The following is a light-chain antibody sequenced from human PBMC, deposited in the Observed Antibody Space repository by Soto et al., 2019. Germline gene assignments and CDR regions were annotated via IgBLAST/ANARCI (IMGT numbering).Light chain of an antibody. CDR3: QQYGSSPQGT. CDR2: DAS. J-gene: IGKJ5*01. V-gene: IGKV3-20*01. Sequence: EIVLTQSPGTLSLSPGERATLSCRASQSVSSSYLSWYQQKPGQAPRLLIYDASSRATGIPDRFSGSGSGTDFTLTISRLEPEDFAVYYCQQYGSSPQGTFGQGTRLEIK. CDR1: QSVSSSY.